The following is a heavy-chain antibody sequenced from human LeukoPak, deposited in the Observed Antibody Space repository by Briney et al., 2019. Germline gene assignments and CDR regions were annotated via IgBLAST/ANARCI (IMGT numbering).Heavy chain of an antibody. V-gene: IGHV3-30-3*01. CDR2: ISFDGTNE. CDR3: ARDLSIDY. J-gene: IGHJ4*02. Sequence: TGGSLRLSCAASGFIFSNYDMHWVRQAPGKGLECVAVISFDGTNEYYADSVKGRFTISRDDSKNTLYLQMNGLRIDDTAVYYCARDLSIDYWGRGTLVTVSS. CDR1: GFIFSNYD.